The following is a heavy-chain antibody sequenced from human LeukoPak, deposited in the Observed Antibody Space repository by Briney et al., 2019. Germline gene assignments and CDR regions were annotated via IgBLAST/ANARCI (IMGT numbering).Heavy chain of an antibody. D-gene: IGHD6-19*01. CDR1: GFTFSTYS. CDR3: ARGGLSSAASFDY. CDR2: ISSSSVAI. Sequence: PGGPLRFSCAASGFTFSTYSMNWVRQAPGNGLEWVSYISSSSVAIYYADSVKGRFTISRDNAKNSLYLQMNSLRAEDTAVYYCARGGLSSAASFDYWGQGTLLTVSS. J-gene: IGHJ4*02. V-gene: IGHV3-48*01.